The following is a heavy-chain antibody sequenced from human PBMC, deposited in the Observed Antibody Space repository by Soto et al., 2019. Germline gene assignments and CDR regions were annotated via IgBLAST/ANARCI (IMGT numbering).Heavy chain of an antibody. CDR1: GGTFSSYD. D-gene: IGHD3-22*01. CDR2: MIPIFGTA. V-gene: IGHV1-69*13. Sequence: PVEVACKASGGTFSSYDNRCVRQGPGQGLEWMGGMIPIFGTATCAQKVQGRVTIHAGGSTSKGYMALSSLRSGETDENYCATRRYNSSVLPKAGAFDMWRQGILVIVTS. J-gene: IGHJ3*02. CDR3: ATRRYNSSVLPKAGAFDM.